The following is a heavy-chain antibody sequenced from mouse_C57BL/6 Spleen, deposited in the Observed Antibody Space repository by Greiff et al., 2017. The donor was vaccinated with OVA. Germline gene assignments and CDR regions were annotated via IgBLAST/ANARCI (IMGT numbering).Heavy chain of an antibody. D-gene: IGHD1-1*01. J-gene: IGHJ1*03. CDR1: GYTFTSYW. Sequence: QVQLQQPGPELVKPGASVKLSCKASGYTFTSYWMHWVKQRPGQGLEWIGNINPSNGGTNYNEKFKSKATLTVDKSSSTAYMQLSSLTSEDSAVYYCARFPNYYGSSLWYFDVWGTGTTVTVSS. V-gene: IGHV1-53*01. CDR3: ARFPNYYGSSLWYFDV. CDR2: INPSNGGT.